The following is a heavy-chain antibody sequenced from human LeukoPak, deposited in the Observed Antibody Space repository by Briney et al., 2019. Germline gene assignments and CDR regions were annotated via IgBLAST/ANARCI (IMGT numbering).Heavy chain of an antibody. D-gene: IGHD3-10*01. CDR1: GFTFSSYA. CDR3: ARDPEHYGSGSYLDY. V-gene: IGHV3-30-3*01. J-gene: IGHJ4*02. Sequence: GKSLRLSCAASGFTFSSYAINWVRQAPGKGLEWVAVISYDGTNKNYADSVKGRFTISRDSSKNTIYLEMNSLRGEDTAVYYCARDPEHYGSGSYLDYWGQGSLVTVSS. CDR2: ISYDGTNK.